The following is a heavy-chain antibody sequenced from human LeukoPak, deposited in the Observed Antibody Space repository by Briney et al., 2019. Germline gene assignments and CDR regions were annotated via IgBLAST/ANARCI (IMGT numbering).Heavy chain of an antibody. J-gene: IGHJ4*02. CDR3: TTALSQYSSGWYGNYFDY. CDR1: AFTFSNAW. CDR2: IKSITDGGTT. Sequence: SGGSLRLSCAASAFTFSNAWMTWVRQAPGKGLEWVGRIKSITDGGTTDYAAPVKGRFTISRDDSKNTLYLQMNSLKTEDTAVYYCTTALSQYSSGWYGNYFDYWGQGTLVTVSS. D-gene: IGHD6-19*01. V-gene: IGHV3-15*01.